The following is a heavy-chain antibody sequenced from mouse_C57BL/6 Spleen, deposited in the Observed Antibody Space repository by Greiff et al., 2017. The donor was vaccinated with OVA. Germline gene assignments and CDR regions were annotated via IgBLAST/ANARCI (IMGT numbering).Heavy chain of an antibody. J-gene: IGHJ1*03. D-gene: IGHD1-1*01. CDR3: ARSTTVAHWYFDV. CDR2: ISGGGGNT. CDR1: GFTFSSYT. V-gene: IGHV5-9*01. Sequence: EVMLVESGGGLVKPGGSLKLSCAASGFTFSSYTMSWVRQTPEKRLEWVATISGGGGNTYYPDSVKGRFTISSDKAKNTLYLQMSSLRSEDTALYYCARSTTVAHWYFDVWGTGTTVTVSS.